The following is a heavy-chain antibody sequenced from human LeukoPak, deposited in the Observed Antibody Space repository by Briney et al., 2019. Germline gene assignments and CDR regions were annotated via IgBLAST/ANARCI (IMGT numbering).Heavy chain of an antibody. CDR1: GFTFSDYY. V-gene: IGHV3-11*01. Sequence: GGSLRLSCAASGFTFSDYYMSWIRQAPGKGLEWVSYVSGSGTSIHYADSVKGRFSISRDNAKNPLFLQMNSLRAEDTAVYYCARDRGVAVSDFWGQGTLVSVSS. CDR3: ARDRGVAVSDF. J-gene: IGHJ4*02. CDR2: VSGSGTSI. D-gene: IGHD3-10*01.